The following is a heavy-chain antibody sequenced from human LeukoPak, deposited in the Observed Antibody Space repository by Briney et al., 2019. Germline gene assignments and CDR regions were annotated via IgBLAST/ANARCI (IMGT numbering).Heavy chain of an antibody. CDR3: ARILSSSSRDWFDP. V-gene: IGHV4-38-2*02. CDR2: IYHSGNS. CDR1: GFTISAGYY. D-gene: IGHD2-2*01. J-gene: IGHJ5*02. Sequence: SETLSLTCTVSGFTISAGYYWGWIREPPVEGLEGIASIYHSGNSYYNPSLKSRVTISIDTSRNHFSLKLSSVTAADTALYYCARILSSSSRDWFDPWGQGALVTVSS.